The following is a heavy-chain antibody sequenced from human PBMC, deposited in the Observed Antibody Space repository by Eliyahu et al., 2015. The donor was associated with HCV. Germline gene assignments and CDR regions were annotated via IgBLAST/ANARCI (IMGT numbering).Heavy chain of an antibody. CDR2: IKQDGSEK. Sequence: EXQLVESGGGLVQPGGSLRLXCAASGFXFSSYWMSXVRQAXGKGLEWVANIKQDGSEKYYVDSVKGRFTISRDNAKNSLYLQMNSLRAEDTAVYYCARGRARDLLDYWGQGTLVTVSS. D-gene: IGHD1-26*01. V-gene: IGHV3-7*01. CDR1: GFXFSSYW. CDR3: ARGRARDLLDY. J-gene: IGHJ4*02.